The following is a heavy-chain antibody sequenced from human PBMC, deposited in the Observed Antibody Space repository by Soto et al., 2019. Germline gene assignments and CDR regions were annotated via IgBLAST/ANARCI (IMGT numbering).Heavy chain of an antibody. Sequence: ASVKVSCKASGGTFSSYAISWVRQAPGQGLEWMGGIIPIFGTANYAQKFQGRVTITADESTSTAYMELSSLRSEDTAVYYCARDSWPYSSSPGFDYWGQGTLVTVSS. V-gene: IGHV1-69*13. CDR2: IIPIFGTA. J-gene: IGHJ4*02. CDR1: GGTFSSYA. CDR3: ARDSWPYSSSPGFDY. D-gene: IGHD6-6*01.